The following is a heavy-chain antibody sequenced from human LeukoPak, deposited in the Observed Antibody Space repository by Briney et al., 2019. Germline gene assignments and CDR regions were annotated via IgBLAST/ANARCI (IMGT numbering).Heavy chain of an antibody. Sequence: PRGSLRLSCAASGFTFSSYWMSLVRPAPGKGRGWVANIKQDGSEKYSVDSVKGRFTISTDNAKNSLYLQMNSLRAEDTAVYYCAREGSSWYLDYWGQGTLVTVSS. V-gene: IGHV3-7*03. CDR2: IKQDGSEK. CDR3: AREGSSWYLDY. D-gene: IGHD6-13*01. CDR1: GFTFSSYW. J-gene: IGHJ4*02.